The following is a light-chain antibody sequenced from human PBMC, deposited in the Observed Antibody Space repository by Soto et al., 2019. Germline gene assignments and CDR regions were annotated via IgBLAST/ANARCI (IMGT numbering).Light chain of an antibody. CDR1: SSDVGGYNY. CDR2: EVG. CDR3: SSYTTSSSDV. Sequence: QSALTQPASVSGSPGQSITISCTGSSSDVGGYNYVSWYQQYPGKAPKLMIYEVGNRPSGVSNRFSGSKSGNTASLTISGLQAEDEADYYCSSYTTSSSDVFGTGTKLTVL. V-gene: IGLV2-14*01. J-gene: IGLJ1*01.